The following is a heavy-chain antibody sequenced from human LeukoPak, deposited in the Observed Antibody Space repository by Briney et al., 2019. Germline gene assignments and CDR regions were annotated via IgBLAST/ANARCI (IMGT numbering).Heavy chain of an antibody. D-gene: IGHD6-13*01. V-gene: IGHV3-23*01. CDR3: AKRYGDSTGWFFDF. CDR1: RYSFDSYA. Sequence: GESLKLSCEGSRYSFDSYAMTWVRQAPGKGLEWVSSINGGGDITYYAESVKGRFTVSRDNSKNTLFLQMNSLRAEDTGVFYCAKRYGDSTGWFFDFWGQGSLVTVSS. CDR2: INGGGDIT. J-gene: IGHJ4*02.